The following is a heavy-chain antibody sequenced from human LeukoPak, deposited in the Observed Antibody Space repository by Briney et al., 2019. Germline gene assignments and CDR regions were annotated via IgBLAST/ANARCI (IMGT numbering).Heavy chain of an antibody. Sequence: SETLSLTCTVSGVSISSYYWNWIRQAPGKGLEWIGYIYYSGSTNYNPSLKSRVTISVDTSKNQFPLKLSSVTAADTAVYYCARRVPTMVRGKSAFDIWGQGTMVTVSS. V-gene: IGHV4-59*01. CDR3: ARRVPTMVRGKSAFDI. CDR1: GVSISSYY. D-gene: IGHD3-10*01. CDR2: IYYSGST. J-gene: IGHJ3*02.